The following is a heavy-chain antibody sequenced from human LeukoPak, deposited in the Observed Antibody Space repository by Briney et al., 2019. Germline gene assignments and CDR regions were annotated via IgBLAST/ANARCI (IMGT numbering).Heavy chain of an antibody. V-gene: IGHV3-23*01. CDR2: ISGSGGST. D-gene: IGHD3-10*01. CDR3: AKAYLNYGSGSYDY. Sequence: GGSLRLSCAASGFTFSSYAMSWVRQAPGKGLEWVSAISGSGGSTYYADSVKGRFTISRDNSKNTLYLQMNSLRAEDTAVYYCAKAYLNYGSGSYDYWGQGTLVTVSS. J-gene: IGHJ4*02. CDR1: GFTFSSYA.